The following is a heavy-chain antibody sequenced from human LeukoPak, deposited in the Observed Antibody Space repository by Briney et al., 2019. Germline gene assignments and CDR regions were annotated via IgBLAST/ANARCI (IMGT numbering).Heavy chain of an antibody. CDR3: ARQSGEYSSKYGMDV. CDR1: GGSISNYF. V-gene: IGHV4-59*08. J-gene: IGHJ6*02. Sequence: SETLSLTCTVSGGSISNYFWSWIRRPPGKGLEWIGCIYYSGSTFYHPSLKSRVTISVDTSKNQLSLKVTSVTAADTAVYYCARQSGEYSSKYGMDVWGQGTTVTVSS. D-gene: IGHD6-13*01. CDR2: IYYSGST.